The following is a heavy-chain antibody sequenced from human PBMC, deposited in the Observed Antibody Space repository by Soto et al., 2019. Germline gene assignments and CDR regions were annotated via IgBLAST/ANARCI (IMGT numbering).Heavy chain of an antibody. D-gene: IGHD6-13*01. CDR2: IYPGDSDT. CDR3: ARGRIAAAAKGGMDV. CDR1: GYSSTSYW. V-gene: IGHV5-51*01. Sequence: PGESLKISCKVSGYSSTSYWIGWVRQMPGKGLEWMGVIYPGDSDTRYSPSFQGQVTISADKSISTAYLQWSSLKASDTAVYYCARGRIAAAAKGGMDVWGQGITVTVSS. J-gene: IGHJ6*02.